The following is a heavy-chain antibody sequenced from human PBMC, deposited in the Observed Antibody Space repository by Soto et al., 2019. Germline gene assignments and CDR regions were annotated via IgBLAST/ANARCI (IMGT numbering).Heavy chain of an antibody. V-gene: IGHV3-23*01. Sequence: EVQLLESGGGLVQPGGSLRLSCAASGFTFSNYAMSWVLQAPGMGLERVSFISESGGSTYYAESVKGRFTISRDNSKTTLYLQLNNLRAEDTAVYHCAKGGWLDDWGQGTLVTVSS. CDR1: GFTFSNYA. CDR2: ISESGGST. J-gene: IGHJ4*02. CDR3: AKGGWLDD.